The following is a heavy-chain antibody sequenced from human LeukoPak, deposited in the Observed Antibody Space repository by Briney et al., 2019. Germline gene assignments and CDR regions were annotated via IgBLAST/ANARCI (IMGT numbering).Heavy chain of an antibody. CDR1: GFTFSSYA. Sequence: PGGSLILSCAASGFTFSSYAMSWVRQAPGKGLEWVSAISGSGGSTYYADSVKGRFTISRDNSKNTLYLQMNSLRAEDTAVYYCAKRDTTYYYWYMDVWGKGTTVTVSS. D-gene: IGHD1-1*01. J-gene: IGHJ6*03. CDR2: ISGSGGST. V-gene: IGHV3-23*01. CDR3: AKRDTTYYYWYMDV.